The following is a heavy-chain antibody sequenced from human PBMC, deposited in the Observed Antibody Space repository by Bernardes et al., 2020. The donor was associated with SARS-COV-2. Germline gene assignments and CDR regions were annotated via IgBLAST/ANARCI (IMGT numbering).Heavy chain of an antibody. CDR2: ISGFTGNT. Sequence: ASVKVSCKASGDSFNSYGITWVRQAPGQGLEWMGWISGFTGNTNYAQKFQGRVNMTTDTSTSTAYMELRSLRSDDTAVYYCARDLADLDERLEKWFDPWGQGTLVIVSS. J-gene: IGHJ5*02. CDR1: GDSFNSYG. V-gene: IGHV1-18*01. D-gene: IGHD1-1*01. CDR3: ARDLADLDERLEKWFDP.